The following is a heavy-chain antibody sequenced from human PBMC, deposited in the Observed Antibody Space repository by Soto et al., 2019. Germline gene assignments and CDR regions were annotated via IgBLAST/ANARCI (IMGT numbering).Heavy chain of an antibody. CDR2: ISGSGGST. D-gene: IGHD6-6*01. Sequence: PVGSLRLSCAASGFTFSSYAMSWVRQAPGKGLEWVSAISGSGGSTYYADSVKGRFTISRDNSKNTLYLQMNSLRAEDTAVYYCAKVIRAACRSWPFDYWGQGTLVTVSS. CDR3: AKVIRAACRSWPFDY. V-gene: IGHV3-23*01. J-gene: IGHJ4*02. CDR1: GFTFSSYA.